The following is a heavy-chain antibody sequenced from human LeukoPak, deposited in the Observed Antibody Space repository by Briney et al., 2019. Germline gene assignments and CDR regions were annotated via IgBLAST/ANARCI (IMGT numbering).Heavy chain of an antibody. V-gene: IGHV3-53*01. J-gene: IGHJ4*02. CDR3: ARFRQQLVLDY. D-gene: IGHD6-13*01. CDR1: GFTVSSNY. CDR2: IYSGGST. Sequence: GGSLRLSCAASGFTVSSNYMSWVRQAPGKGLEWVSVIYSGGSTYYSDSVKGRFTISRDNSKNTLYLQMNSLRAEGTAVYYCARFRQQLVLDYWGQGTLVTVSS.